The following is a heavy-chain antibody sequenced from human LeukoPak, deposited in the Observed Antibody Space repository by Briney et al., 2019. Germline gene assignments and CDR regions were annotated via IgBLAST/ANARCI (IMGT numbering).Heavy chain of an antibody. CDR1: GDSVSTNNVA. CDR3: AREDLGAAYFDF. Sequence: SQTLSLTCAISGDSVSTNNVAWNWITQSPSRGLEWLGRTYYRSKRYNDYAVSVKSRITINPDTSKNQFSLQLNSVTPDDTAMYYCAREDLGAAYFDFWGQGTLVTVSS. D-gene: IGHD3-16*01. J-gene: IGHJ4*02. V-gene: IGHV6-1*01. CDR2: TYYRSKRYN.